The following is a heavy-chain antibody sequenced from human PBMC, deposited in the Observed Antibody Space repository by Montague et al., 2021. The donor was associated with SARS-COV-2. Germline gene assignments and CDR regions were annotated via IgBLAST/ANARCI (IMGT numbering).Heavy chain of an antibody. CDR1: GGSISITDHY. J-gene: IGHJ5*02. D-gene: IGHD6-13*01. CDR3: ARRRRGIAAAVNWFDP. Sequence: SETLSLTCSVSGGSISITDHYWTWIRRPPGKGLEWIGEINHSGSTXYNPSLKSRVTISVDTSKNQFSLKLSSVTAADTAVYYCARRRRGIAAAVNWFDPWGQGTLVTVSS. V-gene: IGHV4-34*01. CDR2: INHSGST.